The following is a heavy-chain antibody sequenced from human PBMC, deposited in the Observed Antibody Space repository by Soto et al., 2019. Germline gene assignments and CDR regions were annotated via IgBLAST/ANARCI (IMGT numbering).Heavy chain of an antibody. J-gene: IGHJ4*02. Sequence: GGSLRLSCAASGFTFSSYGMHWVRQAPGKGLEWVAVIWYDGSNKYYADSVKGRFTISRDNSKNTLYLQMNSLRAEDTAVYYCARMQLYGSGSSPLYGFDYWGQGTLVTVSS. CDR2: IWYDGSNK. D-gene: IGHD3-10*01. CDR1: GFTFSSYG. V-gene: IGHV3-33*01. CDR3: ARMQLYGSGSSPLYGFDY.